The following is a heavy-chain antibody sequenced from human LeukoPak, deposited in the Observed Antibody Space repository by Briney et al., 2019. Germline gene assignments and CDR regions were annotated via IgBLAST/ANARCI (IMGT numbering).Heavy chain of an antibody. D-gene: IGHD2-2*01. CDR1: GFTFSSYW. V-gene: IGHV3-7*01. Sequence: PGGSLRLSCAASGFTFSSYWMSWVRQAPGKGLEWVANIKQDGSEKYYVDSVKGRFTISRDNAKNSLYLQMNSLRAEDTAVYYCASRRPYDVVVPAASYYFDYWGQGTLVTVSS. J-gene: IGHJ4*02. CDR2: IKQDGSEK. CDR3: ASRRPYDVVVPAASYYFDY.